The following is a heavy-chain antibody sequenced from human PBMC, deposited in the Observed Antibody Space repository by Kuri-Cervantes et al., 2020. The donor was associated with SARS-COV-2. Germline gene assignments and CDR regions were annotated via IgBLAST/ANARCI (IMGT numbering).Heavy chain of an antibody. Sequence: LSLTCAASGFTFSPYGMQWVRQAPGKGLEWVAVISYDGSNKYYADSVKGRFTISRDNSKNTLYLQMNSLRAEDTAVYYCAKGLGYYYGMGVWGQGTTVTVSS. CDR1: GFTFSPYG. J-gene: IGHJ6*02. V-gene: IGHV3-30*18. CDR2: ISYDGSNK. D-gene: IGHD6-6*01. CDR3: AKGLGYYYGMGV.